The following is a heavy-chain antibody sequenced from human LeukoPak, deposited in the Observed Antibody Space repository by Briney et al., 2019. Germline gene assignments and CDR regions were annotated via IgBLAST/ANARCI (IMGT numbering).Heavy chain of an antibody. CDR2: ISGSGGST. Sequence: GGSLRLSCAASGFTFSSYAMSWVRQAPGKGLEWVSAISGSGGSTYYADSVKGRFTISRDNSKNTLYLQMNSLRAEDTAVYYCARDWYDNSDAFDIWGQGTMVTVSS. D-gene: IGHD3-9*01. CDR1: GFTFSSYA. CDR3: ARDWYDNSDAFDI. J-gene: IGHJ3*02. V-gene: IGHV3-23*01.